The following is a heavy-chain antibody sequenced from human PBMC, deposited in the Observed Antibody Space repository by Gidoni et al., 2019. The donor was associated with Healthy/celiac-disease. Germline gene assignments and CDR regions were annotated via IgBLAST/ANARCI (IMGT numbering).Heavy chain of an antibody. V-gene: IGHV5-51*01. Sequence: EVQLVQSGAVVKKPGESLKISCKGSGYSFTSYSIGWVRQMPGKGLEWMGIIYPGDSDTRYSPSFQGQVTISADKSISTAYLQWSSLKASDTAMYYCARPTLSYGSGRGYYYYGMDVWGQGTTVTVSS. CDR3: ARPTLSYGSGRGYYYYGMDV. CDR1: GYSFTSYS. D-gene: IGHD3-10*01. CDR2: IYPGDSDT. J-gene: IGHJ6*02.